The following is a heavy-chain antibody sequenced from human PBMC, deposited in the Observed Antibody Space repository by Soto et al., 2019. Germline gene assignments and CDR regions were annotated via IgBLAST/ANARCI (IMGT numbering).Heavy chain of an antibody. CDR1: GGSISSSNW. V-gene: IGHV4-30-4*01. CDR2: IYYSGST. CDR3: ARLGELPDYYYGMDV. Sequence: PSETLSLTCAVSGGSISSSNWWSWIRQPPGKGLEWIGYIYYSGSTYYNPSLKSRVTISVDTSKNQFSLKLSSVTAADTAVYYCARLGELPDYYYGMDVWGQGTTVTVSS. J-gene: IGHJ6*02. D-gene: IGHD3-10*01.